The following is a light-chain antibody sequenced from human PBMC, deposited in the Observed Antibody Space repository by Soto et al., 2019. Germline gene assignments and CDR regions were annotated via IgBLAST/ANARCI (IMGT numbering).Light chain of an antibody. V-gene: IGKV1-5*01. CDR2: DAS. CDR3: QQDNCYWT. CDR1: QNIGCW. Sequence: IQMTQSPSTLSASVGDRVTITCRASQNIGCWLAWYQQKLGKAPNLLIYDASSVKSGVPSMCSGSGSGTEFTLTSSILQPDDVATYCCQQDNCYWTFGQGTKVDIK. J-gene: IGKJ1*01.